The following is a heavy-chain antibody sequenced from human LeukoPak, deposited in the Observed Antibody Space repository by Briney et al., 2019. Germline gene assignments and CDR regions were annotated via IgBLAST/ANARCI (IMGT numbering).Heavy chain of an antibody. CDR1: GFTFSSYG. J-gene: IGHJ4*02. CDR2: ISGSGGST. D-gene: IGHD3-10*01. CDR3: AKDQEVVRGVSYYFDY. V-gene: IGHV3-23*01. Sequence: PGGSLRLSCAASGFTFSSYGMSWVRQAPGKGLEWVSAISGSGGSTYYADSVKGRFTISRDNSKNTLYLQMNSLRAEDTAVYYCAKDQEVVRGVSYYFDYWGQGALVTVSS.